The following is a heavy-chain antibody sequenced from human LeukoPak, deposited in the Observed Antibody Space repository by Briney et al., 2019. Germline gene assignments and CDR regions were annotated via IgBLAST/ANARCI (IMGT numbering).Heavy chain of an antibody. CDR3: ARVKSIAVAAPAY. Sequence: GRSLRLSRAASGFTFSSYGRHWVRQAPGKGLEWVAVIWYDGSNKYYADSVKGRFTISRDNSKNTLYLQMNSLRAEDTAVYYCARVKSIAVAAPAYWGQGTLVTVSS. CDR1: GFTFSSYG. CDR2: IWYDGSNK. J-gene: IGHJ4*02. V-gene: IGHV3-33*01. D-gene: IGHD6-19*01.